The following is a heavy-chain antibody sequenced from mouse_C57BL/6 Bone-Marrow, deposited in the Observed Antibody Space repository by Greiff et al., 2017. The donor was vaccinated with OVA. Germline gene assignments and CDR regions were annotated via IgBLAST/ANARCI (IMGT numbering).Heavy chain of an antibody. CDR2: ISDGGSYT. Sequence: DVHLVESGGGLVKPGGSLKLSCAASGFTFSSYAMSWVRQTPEKRLEWVATISDGGSYTYYPDNVKGRFTISRDNAKNNLYLQMSHLKSEDTAMYYCARGTDFPFAYWGQGTLVTVSA. V-gene: IGHV5-4*01. J-gene: IGHJ3*01. CDR1: GFTFSSYA. CDR3: ARGTDFPFAY.